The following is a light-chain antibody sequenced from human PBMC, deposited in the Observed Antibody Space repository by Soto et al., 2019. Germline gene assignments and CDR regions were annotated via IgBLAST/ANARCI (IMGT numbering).Light chain of an antibody. CDR1: QSVSSN. V-gene: IGKV3-15*01. J-gene: IGKJ2*01. CDR3: QQYNNWPPVT. CDR2: GAS. Sequence: EIVMTQSPATLSVSPRERATLSCRASQSVSSNLDWYQQKPGQAPRLLIYGASTRATGIPARFSGSGSGTEFTLTISSLQSDDVAVYYCQQYNNWPPVTFGQGTKLEIK.